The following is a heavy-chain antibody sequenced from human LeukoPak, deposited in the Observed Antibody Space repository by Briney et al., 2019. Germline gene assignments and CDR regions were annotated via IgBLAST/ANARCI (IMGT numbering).Heavy chain of an antibody. Sequence: GGSLRLSCAASGFTFSSHSMNWVRQAPGKGLEWVSSISPSGNYIYYADSVEGRFTISRDNAKNSLYLQMNSLRAEDTAVYYCARDLSSSTSCYSYWGHGALVTVSS. CDR2: ISPSGNYI. CDR1: GFTFSSHS. CDR3: ARDLSSSTSCYSY. V-gene: IGHV3-21*01. D-gene: IGHD2-2*01. J-gene: IGHJ4*01.